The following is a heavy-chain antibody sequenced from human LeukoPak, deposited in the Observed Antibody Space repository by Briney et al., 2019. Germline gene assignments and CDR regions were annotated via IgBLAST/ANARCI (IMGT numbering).Heavy chain of an antibody. CDR3: ARDPGGYSSSWYNWFDP. CDR2: INPSGGST. J-gene: IGHJ5*02. V-gene: IGHV1-46*01. Sequence: ASVKVSCKASGYTFTSYDINWVRQAPGQGLEWMGIINPSGGSTSYAQKFQGRVTMTRDTSTSTVYMELSSLRSEDTAVYYCARDPGGYSSSWYNWFDPWGQGTLVTVSS. CDR1: GYTFTSYD. D-gene: IGHD6-13*01.